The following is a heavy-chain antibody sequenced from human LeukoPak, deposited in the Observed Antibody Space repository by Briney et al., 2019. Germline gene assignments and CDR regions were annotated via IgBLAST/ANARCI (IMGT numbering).Heavy chain of an antibody. CDR3: ARVRLGSSWNFDY. CDR1: GGSISSYY. V-gene: IGHV4-59*01. D-gene: IGHD6-13*01. J-gene: IGHJ4*02. CDR2: IYYSGST. Sequence: SETLPLTCTVSGGSISSYYGSCIRQPPGKGLEWIGYIYYSGSTNYNPSLKSRVTISVDTSKNQFSLKLSSVTAADTAVYYCARVRLGSSWNFDYWGQGTLVTVSS.